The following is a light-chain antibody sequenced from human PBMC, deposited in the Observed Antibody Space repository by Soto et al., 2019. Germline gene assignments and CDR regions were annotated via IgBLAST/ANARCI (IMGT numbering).Light chain of an antibody. CDR3: QPYAGSPLT. Sequence: DIVLTQSPGTLSLSPGARATLSCRASQSVTRAYLAWYQQKPGQTPRLLVSGASSRATGIPDRFSGSGSGTDFTLTISRLEPEDFGVYYCQPYAGSPLTFGQGNKGEFK. CDR1: QSVTRAY. CDR2: GAS. V-gene: IGKV3-20*01. J-gene: IGKJ1*01.